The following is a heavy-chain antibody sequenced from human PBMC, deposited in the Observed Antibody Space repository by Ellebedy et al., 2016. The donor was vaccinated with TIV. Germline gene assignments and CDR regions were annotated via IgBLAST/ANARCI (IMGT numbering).Heavy chain of an antibody. CDR3: ARGGVAVAGRMSY. CDR1: GYTFNAYG. CDR2: ISTYSGDT. D-gene: IGHD6-19*01. V-gene: IGHV1-18*01. J-gene: IGHJ4*02. Sequence: AASVKVSCKASGYTFNAYGISWARQAPGQGLEWVGWISTYSGDTDYAEKFQGRVTMTTDTSTTTAYMELRSLGFDDTAEYYCARGGVAVAGRMSYWGQGTLVTVSS.